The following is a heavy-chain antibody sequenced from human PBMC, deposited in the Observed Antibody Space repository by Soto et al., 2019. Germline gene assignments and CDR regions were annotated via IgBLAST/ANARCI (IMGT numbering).Heavy chain of an antibody. V-gene: IGHV4-31*02. CDR2: IYYTAST. Sequence: VSGTCAAFGGRSTTGAYYRSWIRQHTGKGLDRTTYIYYTASTSYNPSLRSRVTISVDTSKSQFSLKLSSVTAADTAVYYCATNGDYYDISGAKCFQHWGQGTLVTVYS. J-gene: IGHJ1*01. CDR1: GGRSTTGAYY. D-gene: IGHD3-22*01. CDR3: ATNGDYYDISGAKCFQH.